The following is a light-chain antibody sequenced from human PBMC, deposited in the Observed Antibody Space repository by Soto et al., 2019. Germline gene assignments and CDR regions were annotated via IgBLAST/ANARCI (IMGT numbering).Light chain of an antibody. CDR3: SSYAGSNNVV. CDR2: EVT. V-gene: IGLV2-8*01. CDR1: SSDVGGYNY. Sequence: QSVLSQPPSASGSPGQSVTISCTGTSSDVGGYNYVSWYQHHPGKAPKLMIYEVTKRPSGVPDRFSGSKSGNTASLTVSGLQAEDDSDYDCSSYAGSNNVVFGGGTKVTVL. J-gene: IGLJ2*01.